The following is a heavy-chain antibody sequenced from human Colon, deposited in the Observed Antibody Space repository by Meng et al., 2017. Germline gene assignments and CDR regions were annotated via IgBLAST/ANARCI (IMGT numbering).Heavy chain of an antibody. D-gene: IGHD1-26*01. Sequence: VDVGGGLVAPGGSLRPSWSGSGFSFTNAYMSWVRQAPGKGPEWVGRSRSKASGYTIEYAASVRGRFTVSRHDSENSLFLQMNSLKAEDTAVYYCAGGRPGSAPFDYWGRGTLVTVSS. CDR3: AGGRPGSAPFDY. V-gene: IGHV3-72*01. CDR1: GFSFTNAY. CDR2: SRSKASGYTI. J-gene: IGHJ4*02.